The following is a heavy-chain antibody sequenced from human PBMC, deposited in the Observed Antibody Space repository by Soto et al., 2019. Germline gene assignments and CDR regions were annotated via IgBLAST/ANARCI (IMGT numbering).Heavy chain of an antibody. D-gene: IGHD6-19*01. CDR2: IYYSEST. CDR1: GGSISSYF. V-gene: IGHV4-59*01. CDR3: ARDRGLGSGWYGWFDP. J-gene: IGHJ5*02. Sequence: SETLSLTWTVSGGSISSYFWSWIRQPPGKGLEWIGYIYYSESTNYNPSLKSRVTISVDTSKNQFPLKLSSVTAADTAVYYCARDRGLGSGWYGWFDPWGQGTLVTVSS.